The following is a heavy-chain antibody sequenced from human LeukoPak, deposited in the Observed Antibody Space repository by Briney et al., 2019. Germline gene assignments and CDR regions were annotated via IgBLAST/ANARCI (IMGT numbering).Heavy chain of an antibody. V-gene: IGHV1-24*01. CDR3: ATIWARYLDAFDI. CDR2: FDPEDGET. J-gene: IGHJ3*02. CDR1: GYSLIELS. D-gene: IGHD3-16*01. Sequence: ASVKVSCKVSGYSLIELSMHWVRQAPGKGLEWMGGFDPEDGETIYAQKFQGRVTMTEDTSTDTAYMELSSLRSEDTAVYYCATIWARYLDAFDIWGQEKMVTVSS.